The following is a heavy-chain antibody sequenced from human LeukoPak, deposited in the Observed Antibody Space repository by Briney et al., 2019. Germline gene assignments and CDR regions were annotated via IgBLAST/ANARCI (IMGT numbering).Heavy chain of an antibody. Sequence: PSETLSLTCAVSGGSISSSNWWSWVRQPPGKGLEWIGEINHSGSTNYNPSLKSRVTISVDTSKNQFSLKLSSVTAADTAVYYCARRRSIAARPTDYWGQGTLVTVSS. CDR2: INHSGST. CDR1: GGSISSSNW. J-gene: IGHJ4*02. D-gene: IGHD6-6*01. CDR3: ARRRSIAARPTDY. V-gene: IGHV4-4*02.